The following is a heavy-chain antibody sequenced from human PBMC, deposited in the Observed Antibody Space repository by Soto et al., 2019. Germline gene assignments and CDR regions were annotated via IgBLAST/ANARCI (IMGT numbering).Heavy chain of an antibody. V-gene: IGHV3-33*01. CDR2: IWYDASNK. J-gene: IGHJ4*02. CDR1: GFNFSSHG. D-gene: IGHD1-1*01. Sequence: QVQLVESGGGVVQPGRSLRLSCAASGFNFSSHGMHWVRQAPGKGLEWVAGIWYDASNKYYLDSVKGRFTISRDNSKNTLYLQMNSLRAEDTAVHFCAREGWNEERQDLDFWGQGTLVTVSS. CDR3: AREGWNEERQDLDF.